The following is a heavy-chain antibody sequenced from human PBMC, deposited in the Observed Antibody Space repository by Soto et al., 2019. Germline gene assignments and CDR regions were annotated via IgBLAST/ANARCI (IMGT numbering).Heavy chain of an antibody. J-gene: IGHJ4*02. V-gene: IGHV4-31*03. Sequence: QVQLQESGPGLVKPSQTLSLTCTVSGGSISSGGYYWSWIRQHPGKGLEWIGYIYYSGSTYYNPSLKSRVNISVDTSKNQVSLKLSSVTAADTAVYYCARSEPYSGSYFYFDYWGQGTLVTVSS. CDR1: GGSISSGGYY. CDR2: IYYSGST. D-gene: IGHD1-26*01. CDR3: ARSEPYSGSYFYFDY.